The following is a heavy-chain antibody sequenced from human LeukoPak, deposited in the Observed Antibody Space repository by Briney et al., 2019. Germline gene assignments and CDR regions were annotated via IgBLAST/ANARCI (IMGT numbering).Heavy chain of an antibody. CDR2: IKSKTGGGTT. J-gene: IGHJ6*03. D-gene: IGHD1-14*01. CDR1: AFTFSNAW. V-gene: IGHV3-15*01. Sequence: GGSLRLSFAASAFTFSNAWMSWVRQAPGKGLEWVGRIKSKTGGGTTDYAAPVKGRLTISRDDSKNTLYLQMNSLKTEDTAVYYCTKPKSYYYNYMDVWGKGTTVTVSS. CDR3: TKPKSYYYNYMDV.